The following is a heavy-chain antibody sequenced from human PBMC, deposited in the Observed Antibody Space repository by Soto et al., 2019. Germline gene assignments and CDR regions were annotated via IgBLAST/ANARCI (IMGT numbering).Heavy chain of an antibody. Sequence: ESGGGLVQPGGSLRLSCAASGFTFSAYWMTWVRQPPGKGLEWVANIKQDGSEKYYVDSVKGRFTISRDNAKNSLYLQMNSLRAEDTAVFYCAREGPYYYYMDVWGKGTTVTVSS. CDR1: GFTFSAYW. CDR3: AREGPYYYYMDV. CDR2: IKQDGSEK. J-gene: IGHJ6*03. V-gene: IGHV3-7*01.